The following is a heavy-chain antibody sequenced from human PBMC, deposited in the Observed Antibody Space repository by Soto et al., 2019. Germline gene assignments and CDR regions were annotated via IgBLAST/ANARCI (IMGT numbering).Heavy chain of an antibody. CDR3: AKDLWLANYASAFDY. V-gene: IGHV3-23*01. CDR1: GFTFSSYA. CDR2: ISGSGGST. Sequence: GGSLRLSCAASGFTFSSYAMSWVRQAPGKGLEWVSAISGSGGSTYYADSVKGRFTISRDNSKNTLYLQMNSLRAEDTAVYYCAKDLWLANYASAFDYWGQGTLVTVSS. J-gene: IGHJ4*02. D-gene: IGHD1-7*01.